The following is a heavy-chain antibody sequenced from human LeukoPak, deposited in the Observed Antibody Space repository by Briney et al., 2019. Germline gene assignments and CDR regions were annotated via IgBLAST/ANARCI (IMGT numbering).Heavy chain of an antibody. J-gene: IGHJ4*02. D-gene: IGHD2-15*01. CDR1: GGTFSSYA. CDR3: ARGGSSDVTLGDYFDY. V-gene: IGHV1-69*05. Sequence: SVKVSCKASGGTFSSYAISWVRQAPGQGLEWMGRIIPIFGTANYTQKFQGRVTITTDESTSTAYMELSSLRSEDTAVYYCARGGSSDVTLGDYFDYWGQGTLVTVSS. CDR2: IIPIFGTA.